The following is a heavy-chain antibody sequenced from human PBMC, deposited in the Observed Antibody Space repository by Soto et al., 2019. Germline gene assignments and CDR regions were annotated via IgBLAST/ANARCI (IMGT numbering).Heavy chain of an antibody. V-gene: IGHV1-69*01. CDR3: ASTSGYSYGYYFDY. CDR1: GGTFSSYA. D-gene: IGHD5-18*01. Sequence: QVQLVQSGAEVKKPGSSVKVSCKASGGTFSSYAISWVRQAPGQGLEWMGGIILIFGTANYAQKFRGRVTITADESTSTAYMELSSLRSEDTAVYYCASTSGYSYGYYFDYWGQGTLVTVSS. J-gene: IGHJ4*02. CDR2: IILIFGTA.